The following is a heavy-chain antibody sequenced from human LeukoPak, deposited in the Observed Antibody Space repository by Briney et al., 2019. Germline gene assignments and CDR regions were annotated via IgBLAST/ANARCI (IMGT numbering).Heavy chain of an antibody. CDR3: AREPYSSGLDY. CDR1: GGSISSYH. CDR2: IYTSGST. Sequence: SETLSLTCTVSGGSISSYHWSWIRQPAGKGLEWIGRIYTSGSTNYNPSLTSRVTMSVDTPKNHFSLQLSSATAADTAVYYCAREPYSSGLDYWGQGTLVTVSS. J-gene: IGHJ4*02. V-gene: IGHV4-4*07. D-gene: IGHD6-19*01.